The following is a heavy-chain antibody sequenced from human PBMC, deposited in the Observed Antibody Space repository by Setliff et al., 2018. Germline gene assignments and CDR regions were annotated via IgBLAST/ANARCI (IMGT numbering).Heavy chain of an antibody. Sequence: PSETLSLTCTVSGDSISSHYWTWIRQPAAGQGLEWIGRLYTSGDTNYNPSLKSRVTISGDTSKNQLSLRLSSVTAADTAVYYCARDRVVVGAVRRGYYFDYWGQGVLVTVS. V-gene: IGHV4-4*07. CDR2: LYTSGDT. CDR3: ARDRVVVGAVRRGYYFDY. J-gene: IGHJ4*02. D-gene: IGHD2-15*01. CDR1: GDSISSHY.